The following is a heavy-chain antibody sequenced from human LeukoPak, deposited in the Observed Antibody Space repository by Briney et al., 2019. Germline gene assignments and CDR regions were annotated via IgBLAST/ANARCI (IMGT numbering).Heavy chain of an antibody. CDR1: GFNFSTYW. J-gene: IGHJ4*01. CDR3: STDPRLLIY. Sequence: GGSLRLSCAASGFNFSTYWMTWIRQTPGKGLEWLAYISGSGSDMYYADSVKGRFTISRDNAKNSLYLQVNSLRPDDTALYYCSTDPRLLIYWGHGTLVTVSS. D-gene: IGHD2-8*01. V-gene: IGHV3-11*01. CDR2: ISGSGSDM.